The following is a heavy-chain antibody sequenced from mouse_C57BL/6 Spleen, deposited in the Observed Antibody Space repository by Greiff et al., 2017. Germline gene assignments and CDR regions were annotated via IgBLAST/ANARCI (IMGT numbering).Heavy chain of an antibody. CDR1: GFSLTSYG. CDR3: ARHHDYGEGWYFDY. V-gene: IGHV2-6-1*01. Sequence: QVQLKESGPGLVAPSQSLSITCTVSGFSLTSYGVHWVRQPPGKGLEWLVVIWSDGSTTYNSAPKSRLSISKDNSKSQVFLKMNSLHTDDTTMYYCARHHDYGEGWYFDYWGQGTTLTVSS. D-gene: IGHD2-4*01. CDR2: IWSDGST. J-gene: IGHJ2*01.